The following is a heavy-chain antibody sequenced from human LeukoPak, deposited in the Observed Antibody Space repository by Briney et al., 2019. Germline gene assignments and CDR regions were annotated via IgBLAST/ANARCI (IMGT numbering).Heavy chain of an antibody. Sequence: QPGRSLRLSCAASGFTFSSYGMHWVRQAPGKGLERVAVIWYDGSNKYYADSVKGRFTIARDNSKNTLYLQMNSLRAEDTAVYYCARDLVVVVAAPMYYYYGMDVWGQGTTVTVSS. CDR3: ARDLVVVVAAPMYYYYGMDV. CDR1: GFTFSSYG. J-gene: IGHJ6*02. D-gene: IGHD2-15*01. V-gene: IGHV3-33*01. CDR2: IWYDGSNK.